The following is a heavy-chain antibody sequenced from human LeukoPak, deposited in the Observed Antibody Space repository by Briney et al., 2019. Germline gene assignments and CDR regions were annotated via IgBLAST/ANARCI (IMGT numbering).Heavy chain of an antibody. CDR3: AKGGYSYGFPYYYYGMDV. V-gene: IGHV3-30*02. CDR2: IWYDGSNK. Sequence: GGSLRLSCAASGFTFSSYGMHWVRQAPGKGLEWVAVIWYDGSNKYYADSVKGRFTISRDNSTNTLYLQMNSLRAEDTAVYYCAKGGYSYGFPYYYYGMDVWGQGTTVTVSS. J-gene: IGHJ6*02. CDR1: GFTFSSYG. D-gene: IGHD5-18*01.